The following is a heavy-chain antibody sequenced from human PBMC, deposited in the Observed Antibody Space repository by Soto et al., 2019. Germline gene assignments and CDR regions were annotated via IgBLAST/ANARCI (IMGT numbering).Heavy chain of an antibody. J-gene: IGHJ6*02. V-gene: IGHV3-33*01. D-gene: IGHD2-15*01. Sequence: GGSLRLSCAASGFTFSSYGMHWVRQAPGKGLEWVAVIWYDGSNKYYADSVKGRFTISRDNSKNTLYLQMNSLRAEDTAVYYCAREVVVAALRYYGMDVWGQGTTVTVSS. CDR1: GFTFSSYG. CDR3: AREVVVAALRYYGMDV. CDR2: IWYDGSNK.